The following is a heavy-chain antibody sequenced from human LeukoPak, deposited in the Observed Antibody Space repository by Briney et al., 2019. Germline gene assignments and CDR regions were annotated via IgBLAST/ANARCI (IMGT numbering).Heavy chain of an antibody. CDR3: ARRHYYYYYMDV. CDR2: INPNSGGT. J-gene: IGHJ6*03. Sequence: ASVKVSCKASGYTFTGYYMHWVRQAPGQGLEWMGWINPNSGGTNYAQKFQGRVTMTRDTSISTAYTELSRLRSDDTAVYYCARRHYYYYYMDVWGKGTTVTVSS. V-gene: IGHV1-2*02. CDR1: GYTFTGYY.